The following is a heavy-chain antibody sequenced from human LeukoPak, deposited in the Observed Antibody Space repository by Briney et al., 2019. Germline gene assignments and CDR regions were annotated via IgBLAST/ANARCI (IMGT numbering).Heavy chain of an antibody. CDR1: GFTFSDHY. CDR3: TSGSSGWLF. Sequence: GGSLRLSCVASGFTFSDHYMHWVRQAPGKGLEWVGRIRNKANSYTTEYAASVKGRFTISRDDSKYSLYLQMNILKTEDTAVYYCTSGSSGWLFWGQGTLVTASS. CDR2: IRNKANSYTT. D-gene: IGHD6-19*01. V-gene: IGHV3-72*01. J-gene: IGHJ4*02.